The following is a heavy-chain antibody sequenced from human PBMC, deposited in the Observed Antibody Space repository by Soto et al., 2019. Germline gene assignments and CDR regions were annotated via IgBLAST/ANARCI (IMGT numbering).Heavy chain of an antibody. D-gene: IGHD3-10*01. J-gene: IGHJ6*02. CDR1: GFIFSSFW. V-gene: IGHV3-74*03. CDR3: AREGSLGLDV. Sequence: EVRLEEAGGGFVQPGGSLRVSCSGSGFIFSSFWMHWVRQGPGKGLEWVSRINGDGARLAYAESVKGRFSISRDNVKNTLHLQMNRLGVDDTAVYFCAREGSLGLDVWGRGTTVTVSS. CDR2: INGDGARL.